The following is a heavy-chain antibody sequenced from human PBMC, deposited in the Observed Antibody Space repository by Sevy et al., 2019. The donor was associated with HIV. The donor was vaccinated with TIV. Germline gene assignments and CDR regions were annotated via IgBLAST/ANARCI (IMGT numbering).Heavy chain of an antibody. CDR1: GGSISSSSQF. D-gene: IGHD3-9*01. CDR2: VYNCGTT. J-gene: IGHJ5*01. V-gene: IGHV4-39*01. Sequence: SETLSLTCTVSGGSISSSSQFWAWIRQSPGKGLEWIGNVYNCGTTEYNPSLKSRITISVDTSKNKFSLKLTSVTAADTAVYYCARQLSYYDSLTGSQRGYWLDTWGHGNLVTVSS. CDR3: ARQLSYYDSLTGSQRGYWLDT.